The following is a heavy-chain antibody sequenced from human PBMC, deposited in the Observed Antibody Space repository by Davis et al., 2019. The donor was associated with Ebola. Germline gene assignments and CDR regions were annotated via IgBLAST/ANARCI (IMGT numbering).Heavy chain of an antibody. V-gene: IGHV4-34*01. D-gene: IGHD5-12*01. Sequence: MPSETLSLTCAVYGGSFSGYYWSWIRQPPGKGLEWIGEINHSGSTNYNPSLKSRVTISVDTSKNQFSLKLSSVTAADTAVYYCARDEYSGYDWNYYYYYGMDVWGQGTTVTVSS. CDR1: GGSFSGYY. CDR3: ARDEYSGYDWNYYYYYGMDV. CDR2: INHSGST. J-gene: IGHJ6*02.